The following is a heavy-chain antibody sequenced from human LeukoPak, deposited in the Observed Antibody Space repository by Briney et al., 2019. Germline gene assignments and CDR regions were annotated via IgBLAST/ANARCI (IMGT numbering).Heavy chain of an antibody. J-gene: IGHJ3*02. CDR3: ARGRLRWGLVSAFDI. Sequence: PPETLSLTCTVSGGSISSYYWGWIRQPPGKGLEWIGYIYYSGSTNYNPSLKSRVTISVDTSKNQFSLKLSSVTAADTAVYYCARGRLRWGLVSAFDIWGQGTMVTVSS. CDR2: IYYSGST. V-gene: IGHV4-59*12. D-gene: IGHD4-23*01. CDR1: GGSISSYY.